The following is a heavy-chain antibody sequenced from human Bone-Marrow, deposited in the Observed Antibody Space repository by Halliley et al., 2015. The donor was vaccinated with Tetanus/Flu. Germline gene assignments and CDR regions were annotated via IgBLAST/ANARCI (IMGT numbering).Heavy chain of an antibody. V-gene: IGHV4-39*01. J-gene: IGHJ4*02. CDR2: FYYGGGA. CDR3: ARLVVPASYYDN. Sequence: TLSLTCAVYGGSVSGYYWAWIRQPPGKGLEWIGSFYYGGGAYYNPSLESRVTISVDTSKNQLSLRVHSVTAADTAVFYCARLVVPASYYDNWGQGTLVTVSS. CDR1: GGSVSGYY. D-gene: IGHD2-15*01.